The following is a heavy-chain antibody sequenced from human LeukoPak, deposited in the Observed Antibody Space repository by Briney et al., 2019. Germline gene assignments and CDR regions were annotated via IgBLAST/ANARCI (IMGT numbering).Heavy chain of an antibody. Sequence: LRLSCAASGFTFNSYAMSWVRQAPGKGLEWIGYIYHSGSTYYNPSLKSRVTISVDRSKNQFSLKLSSVTAADTAVYYCARGGNWFDPWGQGTLVTVSS. CDR1: GFTFNSYA. J-gene: IGHJ5*02. CDR2: IYHSGST. V-gene: IGHV4-30-2*01. CDR3: ARGGNWFDP.